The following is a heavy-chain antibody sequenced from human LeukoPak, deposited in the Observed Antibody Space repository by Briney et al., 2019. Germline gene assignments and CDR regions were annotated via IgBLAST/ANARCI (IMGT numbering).Heavy chain of an antibody. CDR1: GGSLSSYY. CDR3: ARARDDYGDSWGFDY. Sequence: SETLSLTCTVSGGSLSSYYWGWIRQPPGEGLEWIGDIYYSGSTNYNPSLKSRVTISVDTSKNQFSLKLSSVTAADTAVYYCARARDDYGDSWGFDYWGQGTLVTVSS. CDR2: IYYSGST. V-gene: IGHV4-59*12. J-gene: IGHJ4*02. D-gene: IGHD4-17*01.